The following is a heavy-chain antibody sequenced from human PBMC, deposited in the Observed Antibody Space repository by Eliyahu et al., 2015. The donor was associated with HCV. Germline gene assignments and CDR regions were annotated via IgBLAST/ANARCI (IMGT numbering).Heavy chain of an antibody. V-gene: IGHV3-48*01. J-gene: IGHJ4*02. Sequence: EVQLVESGGGLVQPGGSLSLSCAAWSLPFSSYGMNWVRQAPGKGLEWVSYISSSSSTIYYADSVKGRFTISRDNAKNSLYLQMNSLRAEDTAVYYCARDFDGYAYWGQGTLVTVSS. CDR2: ISSSSSTI. CDR1: SLPFSSYG. D-gene: IGHD2-8*01. CDR3: ARDFDGYAY.